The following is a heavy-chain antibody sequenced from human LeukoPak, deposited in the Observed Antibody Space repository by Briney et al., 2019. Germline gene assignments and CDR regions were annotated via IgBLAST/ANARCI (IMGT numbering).Heavy chain of an antibody. CDR1: GGSISSGGYY. CDR3: ARRTFYYGSGSSKIDY. D-gene: IGHD3-10*01. CDR2: IYYSGST. V-gene: IGHV4-31*03. J-gene: IGHJ4*02. Sequence: SQTLSLTCTVSGGSISSGGYYWSWIRQHPGKGLEWIGYIYYSGSTYYNPSLKSRVTISVDTSKNQFSLKLSSVTAADTAVYYCARRTFYYGSGSSKIDYWGQGTLVTVSS.